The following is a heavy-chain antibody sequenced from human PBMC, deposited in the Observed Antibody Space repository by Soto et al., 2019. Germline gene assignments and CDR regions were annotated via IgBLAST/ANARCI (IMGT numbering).Heavy chain of an antibody. V-gene: IGHV1-24*01. CDR2: FDPEDGET. J-gene: IGHJ3*02. CDR1: GYTLTELS. D-gene: IGHD3-3*01. Sequence: ASVKVSCKVSGYTLTELSMHWVRQAPGKGPEWMGGFDPEDGETIYAQKFQGRVTMTEDTSTDTAYMELSSLRSEDTAVYYCATDLSPVGDFWRGAFDIWGQGTMVTVSS. CDR3: ATDLSPVGDFWRGAFDI.